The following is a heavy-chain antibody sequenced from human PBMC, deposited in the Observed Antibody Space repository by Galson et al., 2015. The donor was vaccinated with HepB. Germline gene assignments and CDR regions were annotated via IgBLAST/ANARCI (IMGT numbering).Heavy chain of an antibody. J-gene: IGHJ4*02. V-gene: IGHV3-30*02. Sequence: SLRLSCAASGFTFSHYGMHWVRQAPGKGLEWVAFIRYDGSNKYYADSVKGRFTISRDNSKNTLYLQMNSLRAEDTAVYYCANGEEMATISDYWGQGTLVTVSS. CDR1: GFTFSHYG. CDR2: IRYDGSNK. CDR3: ANGEEMATISDY. D-gene: IGHD5-24*01.